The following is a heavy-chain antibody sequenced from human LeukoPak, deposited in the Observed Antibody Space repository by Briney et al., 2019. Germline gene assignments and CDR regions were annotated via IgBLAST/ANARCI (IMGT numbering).Heavy chain of an antibody. V-gene: IGHV3-21*01. Sequence: GGSLRLSCAASGFTFSSYSMNWVRQAPRKGLEWVSSISSSSSYIYYADSVKGRFTISRDNAKNSLYLQMNSLRAEDTAVYYCARDRYCTTTRCSDYWGQGTLVTVSS. J-gene: IGHJ4*02. CDR1: GFTFSSYS. CDR2: ISSSSSYI. D-gene: IGHD2-2*01. CDR3: ARDRYCTTTRCSDY.